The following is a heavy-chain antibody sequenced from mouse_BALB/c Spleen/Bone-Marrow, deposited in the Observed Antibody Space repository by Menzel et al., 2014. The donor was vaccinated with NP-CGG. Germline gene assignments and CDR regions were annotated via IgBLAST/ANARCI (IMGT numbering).Heavy chain of an antibody. J-gene: IGHJ3*01. CDR2: INPDSSTI. D-gene: IGHD1-2*01. CDR3: AKNYYYGYVAY. CDR1: GFDFSRYW. V-gene: IGHV4-1*02. Sequence: EVHLVESGGGLVQPGGSLKLSCAASGFDFSRYWMTWARQAPGKGLEWIGEINPDSSTINYTPSLKDKFIISRDNAKNTLYLQMNKVRSEDTALYYCAKNYYYGYVAYWGQGTLVTVSA.